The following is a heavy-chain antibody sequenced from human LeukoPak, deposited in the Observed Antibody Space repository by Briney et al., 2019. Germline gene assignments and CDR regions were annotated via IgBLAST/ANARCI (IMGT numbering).Heavy chain of an antibody. CDR3: ARDLGYCTNGVCYKYFDY. Sequence: PSETLSLTCTVSGGSISSYYWSWIRQPPGKGLEWIGYIYYSGSTNYNPSLKSRVTISVDTSKNQFSLKLSSVTAAGTAVYYCARDLGYCTNGVCYKYFDYWGQGTLVTVSS. CDR2: IYYSGST. CDR1: GGSISSYY. J-gene: IGHJ4*02. D-gene: IGHD2-8*01. V-gene: IGHV4-59*01.